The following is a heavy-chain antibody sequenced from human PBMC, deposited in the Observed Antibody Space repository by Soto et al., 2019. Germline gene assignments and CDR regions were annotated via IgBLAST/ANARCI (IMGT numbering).Heavy chain of an antibody. D-gene: IGHD1-26*01. CDR3: AKEGSPKVSRWDDY. J-gene: IGHJ4*02. V-gene: IGHV3-30*18. Sequence: QVQLAESGGGVVQPGGSLRLSCAASGFTFSDYGIDWIRQAPGKGLGWVAVISHEGGTQYYADSVRGRFTVSRDTSKNILYLQMDSLRPEDTAVYFCAKEGSPKVSRWDDYWGQGTLVTVSS. CDR2: ISHEGGTQ. CDR1: GFTFSDYG.